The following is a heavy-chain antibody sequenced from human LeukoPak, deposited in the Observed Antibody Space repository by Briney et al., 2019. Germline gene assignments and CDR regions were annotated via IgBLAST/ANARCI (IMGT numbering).Heavy chain of an antibody. D-gene: IGHD5/OR15-5a*01. CDR2: VYYGGST. J-gene: IGHJ6*01. Sequence: SETLSLTCAVSGASINDFYWTWIGQPPAKGLEWIGYVYYGGSTNYNPSLKTRVSMSVDTSKNQFFLTLTSMTVPFRAFSYCVRRGIRGYSVLADLAFSGPGTPVTVSS. CDR3: VRRGIRGYSVLADLAF. CDR1: GASINDFY. V-gene: IGHV4-59*01.